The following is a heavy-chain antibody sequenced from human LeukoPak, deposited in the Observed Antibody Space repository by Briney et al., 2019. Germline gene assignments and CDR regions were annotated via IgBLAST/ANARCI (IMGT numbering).Heavy chain of an antibody. J-gene: IGHJ6*02. CDR2: LYSRGDP. Sequence: PGGSVRLSCTASGFTVGNNYMSWLRQAQGQGLEWVSVLYSRGDPYYADSVKGRFTISRDSSKNTLYLQMNSLRAEDTAVYYCTGYTHKGVWGQGTTVTVSS. CDR3: TGYTHKGV. V-gene: IGHV3-66*01. CDR1: GFTVGNNY.